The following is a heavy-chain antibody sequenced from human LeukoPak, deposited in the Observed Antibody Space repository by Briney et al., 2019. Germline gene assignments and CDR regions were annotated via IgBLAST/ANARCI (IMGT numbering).Heavy chain of an antibody. V-gene: IGHV1-18*01. Sequence: ASVKVSCKASGYTSTSYGISWVRQAPGQGLEWMGWISAYNGNTNDAQKLQGRVTMTTDTSTSTAYMELRSLRSDDTAVYYCARVMGTIAAAGIGDNWFDPWGQGTLVTVSS. D-gene: IGHD6-13*01. CDR3: ARVMGTIAAAGIGDNWFDP. CDR1: GYTSTSYG. CDR2: ISAYNGNT. J-gene: IGHJ5*02.